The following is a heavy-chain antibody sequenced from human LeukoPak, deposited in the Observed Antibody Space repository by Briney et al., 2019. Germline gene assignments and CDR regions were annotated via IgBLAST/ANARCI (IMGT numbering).Heavy chain of an antibody. Sequence: GESLKISCKGFGYTFPTNWIAWVRQLPGKGLEWMGVVYPGTSDSRYSPSFQSQVTISADNSLSDAYLQWSSLKASDSAMYYCARLGGYSTGWYIQYWGQGTLVTVSS. D-gene: IGHD6-19*01. CDR2: VYPGTSDS. V-gene: IGHV5-51*01. J-gene: IGHJ4*02. CDR3: ARLGGYSTGWYIQY. CDR1: GYTFPTNW.